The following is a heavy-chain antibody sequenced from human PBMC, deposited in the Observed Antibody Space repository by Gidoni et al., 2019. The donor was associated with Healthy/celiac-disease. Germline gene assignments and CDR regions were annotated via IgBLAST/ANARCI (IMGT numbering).Heavy chain of an antibody. CDR1: GSTFDDYA. CDR3: AKSPAHLQLWLGGDYFDY. Sequence: EVQLVESGGGLVQPGRSLRLSCAASGSTFDDYAMHWVRHAPGKGLEWFSGISWNSGSIGYADSVKGRFASSRDNAKNSLYLQMNSLRTEDTALYYCAKSPAHLQLWLGGDYFDYWGQGTLVTVSS. V-gene: IGHV3-9*01. D-gene: IGHD5-18*01. CDR2: ISWNSGSI. J-gene: IGHJ4*02.